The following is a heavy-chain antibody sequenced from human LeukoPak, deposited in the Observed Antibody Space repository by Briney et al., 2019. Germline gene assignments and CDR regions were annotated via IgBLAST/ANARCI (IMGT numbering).Heavy chain of an antibody. J-gene: IGHJ5*02. CDR2: INPSGGSN. D-gene: IGHD6-19*01. V-gene: IGHV1-46*01. CDR1: GYTFTNYY. CDR3: ARVGDSSNSWFDP. Sequence: GESLKISCKASGYTFTNYYIHWMRQAPGQGLEWMGIINPSGGSNSNAQNFQGRVTMTRDTSTSTVYMEMSSLRYEDTAVYYCARVGDSSNSWFDPWGQGTLVTVSS.